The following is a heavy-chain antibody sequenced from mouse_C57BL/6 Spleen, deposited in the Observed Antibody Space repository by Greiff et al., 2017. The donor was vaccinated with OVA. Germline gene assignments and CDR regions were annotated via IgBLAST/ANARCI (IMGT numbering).Heavy chain of an antibody. CDR3: ARGKGFWDFDY. J-gene: IGHJ2*01. CDR2: IYPGDGDT. D-gene: IGHD3-3*01. V-gene: IGHV1-80*01. Sequence: VKLVESGAELVKPGASVKISCKASGYAFSSYWMNWVKQRPGKGLEWIGQIYPGDGDTNYNGKFKGKATLTADKSSSTAYMQLSSLTSEDSAVYFCARGKGFWDFDYWGQGTTLTVSS. CDR1: GYAFSSYW.